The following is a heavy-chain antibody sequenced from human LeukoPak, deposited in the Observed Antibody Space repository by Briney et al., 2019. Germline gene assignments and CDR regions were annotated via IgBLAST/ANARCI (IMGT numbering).Heavy chain of an antibody. Sequence: SETLSLTCTVSGGSISSSSYYWGWIRQPPGKGLEWIGGIYYSGSTYYNTSLKSRVTISVDTSKNQFSLKLSSVTAADTAVYYCARHEKVVSMVRGVIMGSDFDQWGQGTQVTVSS. CDR3: ARHEKVVSMVRGVIMGSDFDQ. CDR1: GGSISSSSYY. CDR2: IYYSGST. J-gene: IGHJ4*02. V-gene: IGHV4-39*01. D-gene: IGHD3-10*01.